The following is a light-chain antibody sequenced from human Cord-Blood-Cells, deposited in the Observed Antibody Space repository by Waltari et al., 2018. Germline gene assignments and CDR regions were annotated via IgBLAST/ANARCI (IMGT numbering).Light chain of an antibody. CDR2: DDS. Sequence: SYVLTQPPSVSVAPGKTARITCGGNNVGRKSMHWYQQQPGQAPVLVVYDDSDRPSGIPERFSGSNSGNPATLTISRVEAGDEADYYCQVWDSSSDHYVFGTGTKVTVL. CDR1: NVGRKS. J-gene: IGLJ1*01. V-gene: IGLV3-21*03. CDR3: QVWDSSSDHYV.